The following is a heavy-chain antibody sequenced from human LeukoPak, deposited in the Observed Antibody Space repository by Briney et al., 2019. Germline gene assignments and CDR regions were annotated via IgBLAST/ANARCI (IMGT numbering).Heavy chain of an antibody. CDR1: DGSISNYY. D-gene: IGHD2-21*02. CDR3: ARDSTASSPWYFDL. Sequence: KPSETLSLTCTVSDGSISNYYWSWIRQPPGKGLEWIGYIYYSGSTNYNPSLKSRVTISVDTSKNHFSLKLSSVTAADTAVYYCARDSTASSPWYFDLWGRGTLVTISS. J-gene: IGHJ2*01. CDR2: IYYSGST. V-gene: IGHV4-59*12.